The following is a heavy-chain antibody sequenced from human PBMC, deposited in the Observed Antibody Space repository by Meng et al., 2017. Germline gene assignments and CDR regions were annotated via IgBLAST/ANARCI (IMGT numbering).Heavy chain of an antibody. Sequence: FKESGPTPVKHTTPLKLAFTFSGFSLRTSGVGVGWIRQPPGKALEWLALIYWDDDKRYSPSLKSRLTITKDTSKNQVVLTMTNMDPVDTATYYCAHRTVGYSSGWEFDYWGQGTLVTVSS. D-gene: IGHD6-19*01. CDR2: IYWDDDK. V-gene: IGHV2-5*02. CDR3: AHRTVGYSSGWEFDY. J-gene: IGHJ4*02. CDR1: GFSLRTSGVG.